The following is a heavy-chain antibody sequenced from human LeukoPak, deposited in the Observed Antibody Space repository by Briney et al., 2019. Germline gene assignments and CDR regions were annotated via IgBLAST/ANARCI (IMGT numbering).Heavy chain of an antibody. V-gene: IGHV3-23*01. D-gene: IGHD2-2*01. CDR1: GFTFSNAW. J-gene: IGHJ5*02. CDR2: ISGSGGST. CDR3: ARRRDIVVVPAAYNWFDP. Sequence: GVSLRLSCAASGFTFSNAWMSWVRHAPGKGLERVSAISGSGGSTYYADSVKGRFTISRDNSKNALYLQMNSLRAEDTAVYYCARRRDIVVVPAAYNWFDPWGQGTLVTVSS.